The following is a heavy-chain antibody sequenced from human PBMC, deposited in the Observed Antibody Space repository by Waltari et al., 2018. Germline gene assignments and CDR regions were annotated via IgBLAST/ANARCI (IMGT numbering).Heavy chain of an antibody. J-gene: IGHJ4*02. CDR2: IYYRGST. D-gene: IGHD5-18*01. Sequence: QVQLQESGPGLVKPSETLSLTCTVSGGSVSSGSYYWSWIRQPPGKGLEWIGYIYYRGSTNYNPSLKSRVTISVDTSKNQFSLKLSSVTAADTAVYYCAREGLGYSYGYYYFDYWGQGTLVTVSS. CDR1: GGSVSSGSYY. CDR3: AREGLGYSYGYYYFDY. V-gene: IGHV4-61*01.